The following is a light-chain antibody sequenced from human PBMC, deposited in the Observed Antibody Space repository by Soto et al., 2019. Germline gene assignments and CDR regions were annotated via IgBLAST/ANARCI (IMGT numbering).Light chain of an antibody. CDR1: QSVTDRY. CDR2: GAS. V-gene: IGKV3D-20*02. J-gene: IGKJ1*01. Sequence: EIVLTQSPGALSLSPGERAALSCRASQSVTDRYLAWYQQRPGQAPRLLIYGASKRATGIPDRFSGSGSGTDFTLTISSLEPEDFAVYYCQQRSNWPPVTFGQGTKVDIK. CDR3: QQRSNWPPVT.